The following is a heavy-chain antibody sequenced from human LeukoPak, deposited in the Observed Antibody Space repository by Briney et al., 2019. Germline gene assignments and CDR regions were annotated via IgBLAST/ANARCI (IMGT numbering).Heavy chain of an antibody. D-gene: IGHD3-16*01. CDR2: IDYSGST. J-gene: IGHJ6*02. V-gene: IGHV4-59*08. Sequence: SETQSLTCTVSGGSISSYFWSWIRQPPGKGLEWIGYIDYSGSTNYNPSLKSRVTISVDTSKNQFSLKLSSVTAADTAVYFCARSSFGRPDVWGQGTTVTVSS. CDR3: ARSSFGRPDV. CDR1: GGSISSYF.